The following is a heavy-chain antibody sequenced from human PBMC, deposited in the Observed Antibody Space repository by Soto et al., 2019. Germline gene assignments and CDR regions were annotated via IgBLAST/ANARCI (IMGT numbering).Heavy chain of an antibody. CDR3: ARDPREFWSSYFFDP. D-gene: IGHD3-3*01. J-gene: IGHJ5*02. CDR1: GYPFDMSG. CDR2: ISAYNGQT. Sequence: ASVKVSCKASGYPFDMSGINWVRQAPGQRLEWMGWISAYNGQTDYAQNFQGRVTMATDTSTNTAYMELRNLRSDDTAVYYCARDPREFWSSYFFDPWGPGALV. V-gene: IGHV1-18*01.